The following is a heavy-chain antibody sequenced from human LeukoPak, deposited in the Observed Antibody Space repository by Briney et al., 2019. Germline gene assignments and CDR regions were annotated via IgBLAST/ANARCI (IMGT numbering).Heavy chain of an antibody. J-gene: IGHJ4*02. CDR3: TRAVITFGAAVAKGFDC. CDR2: IYYSGST. Sequence: PSETLSLTCTVSGGSFSTYYWSWIRQPPGKGLEWIGYIYYSGSTDYNPSLKSRVTMSLDTSKNQFSLNLRSVTAADTAVYYCTRAVITFGAAVAKGFDCWAREPWSPSPQ. D-gene: IGHD3-16*01. CDR1: GGSFSTYY. V-gene: IGHV4-59*01.